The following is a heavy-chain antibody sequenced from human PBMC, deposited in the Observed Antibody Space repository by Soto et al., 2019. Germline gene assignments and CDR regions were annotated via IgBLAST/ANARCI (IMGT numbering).Heavy chain of an antibody. CDR2: IYYSGST. J-gene: IGHJ6*03. CDR3: ARLSGNEANYYYYYMDV. CDR1: GGSISSYY. D-gene: IGHD6-25*01. V-gene: IGHV4-59*08. Sequence: SETLSLTCTVSGGSISSYYWSWIRQPPGKGLELIGYIYYSGSTNYNPSLKSRVTISVDTSKNQFSLKLSSVTAADTAVYYCARLSGNEANYYYYYMDVWGKGTTVTVS.